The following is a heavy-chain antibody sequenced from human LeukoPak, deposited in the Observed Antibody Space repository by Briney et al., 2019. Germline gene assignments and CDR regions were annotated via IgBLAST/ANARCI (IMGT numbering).Heavy chain of an antibody. D-gene: IGHD3-10*01. J-gene: IGHJ4*02. CDR2: IWYDGSNK. V-gene: IGHV3-33*08. CDR3: ARDRSIMVRFFDY. Sequence: GGSLRLSCAASGFTFSSYAMHWVRQAPGKGLEWVAVIWYDGSNKYYADSVKGRFTISRDNSKNTLYLQMNSLRAEDTAVYYCARDRSIMVRFFDYWGQGTLVTVSS. CDR1: GFTFSSYA.